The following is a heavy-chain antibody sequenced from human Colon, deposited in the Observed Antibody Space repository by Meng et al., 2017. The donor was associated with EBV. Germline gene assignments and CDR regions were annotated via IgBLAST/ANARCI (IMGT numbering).Heavy chain of an antibody. CDR3: ASYTSFSGSYYNGIDY. D-gene: IGHD3-10*01. CDR2: IYYSGST. J-gene: IGHJ4*02. V-gene: IGHV4-39*01. Sequence: HVQGSGPGLVKPSETLSLPCTASGGAIRSGPYCWAWIRQPPGKGLEWIGSIYYSGSTYYNPSLKSRVTISVDSSKNQFSLKLTSVTAADTSLYYCASYTSFSGSYYNGIDYWGQGTLVTVSS. CDR1: GGAIRSGPYC.